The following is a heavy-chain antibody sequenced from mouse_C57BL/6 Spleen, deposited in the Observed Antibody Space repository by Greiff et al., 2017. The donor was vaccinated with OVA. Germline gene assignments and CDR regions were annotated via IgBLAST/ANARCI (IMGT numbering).Heavy chain of an antibody. J-gene: IGHJ2*01. CDR2: ISYDGSN. Sequence: EVQRVESGPGLVKPSQSLSLTCSVTGYSITSGYYWNWIRQFPGNKLEWMGYISYDGSNNYNPSLKNRISITRDTSKNQFFLKLNSVTTEDTATYYCARDRGDGYLDYWGQGTTLTVSS. CDR3: ARDRGDGYLDY. V-gene: IGHV3-6*01. CDR1: GYSITSGYY. D-gene: IGHD2-3*01.